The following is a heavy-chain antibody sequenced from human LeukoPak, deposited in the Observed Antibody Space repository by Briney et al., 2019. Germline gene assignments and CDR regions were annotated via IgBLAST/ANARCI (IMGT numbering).Heavy chain of an antibody. CDR3: ARDRRGYSFNWFDP. Sequence: PSETLSLTCTVSGGSISSSSYYWGWIRQPPGKGLEWIGSIYYSGSTYYNPSLKSRVTISVGTSKNQFSLKLSSVTAADTAVYYCARDRRGYSFNWFDPWGQGTLVTVSS. V-gene: IGHV4-39*07. J-gene: IGHJ5*02. D-gene: IGHD5-18*01. CDR1: GGSISSSSYY. CDR2: IYYSGST.